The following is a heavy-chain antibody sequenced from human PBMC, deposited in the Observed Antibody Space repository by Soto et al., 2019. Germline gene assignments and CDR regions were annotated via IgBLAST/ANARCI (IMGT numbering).Heavy chain of an antibody. CDR2: INHSGST. V-gene: IGHV4-34*01. Sequence: SETLSLTCAVYGGSFSGYYWSWIRQPPGKGLEWIGEINHSGSTNYNPSLKSRVTISVDTSKNQFSLKLSSVTAADTAVYYCARGQVRARRFDPWGQGTLVTVSS. D-gene: IGHD6-6*01. CDR1: GGSFSGYY. J-gene: IGHJ5*02. CDR3: ARGQVRARRFDP.